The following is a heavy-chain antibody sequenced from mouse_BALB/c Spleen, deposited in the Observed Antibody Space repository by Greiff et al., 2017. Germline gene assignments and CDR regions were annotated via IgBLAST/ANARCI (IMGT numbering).Heavy chain of an antibody. CDR2: ISYSGST. CDR1: GYSITSDYA. V-gene: IGHV3-2*02. J-gene: IGHJ3*01. Sequence: EVKLVESGPGLVKPSQSLSLTCTVTGYSITSDYAWNWIRQFPGNKLEWMGYISYSGSTSYNPSLKSRISITRDTSKNQFFLQLNSVTTEDTATYYCARMGYYGSSYRFAYWGQGTLVTVSA. CDR3: ARMGYYGSSYRFAY. D-gene: IGHD1-1*01.